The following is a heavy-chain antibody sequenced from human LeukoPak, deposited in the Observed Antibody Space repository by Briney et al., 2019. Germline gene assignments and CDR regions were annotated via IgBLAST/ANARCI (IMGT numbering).Heavy chain of an antibody. Sequence: GGSVKVSCKASGYTFTSYDINWVRQATGQRLEWMGWMNPNSGNTGYAQKFQGRVTMTRNTSISTAYMELSSLRSEDTAVYYCARVTMVRGVHGYYFDYWGQGTLVTVSS. D-gene: IGHD3-10*01. CDR2: MNPNSGNT. V-gene: IGHV1-8*01. CDR1: GYTFTSYD. CDR3: ARVTMVRGVHGYYFDY. J-gene: IGHJ4*02.